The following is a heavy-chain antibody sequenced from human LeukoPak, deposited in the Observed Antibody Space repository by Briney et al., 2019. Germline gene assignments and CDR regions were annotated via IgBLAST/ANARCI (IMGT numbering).Heavy chain of an antibody. Sequence: GGSLRLSCAASGFTFSRYAMNRVRQAPGKGLEWVSYINTDSSDIHYAGSVKGRFTISRDNARNTLYLQLSSLRAEDSGVYYCARDTFQPGLIDSWGQGTLVTVSS. J-gene: IGHJ4*02. CDR1: GFTFSRYA. V-gene: IGHV3-21*05. D-gene: IGHD2-2*01. CDR3: ARDTFQPGLIDS. CDR2: INTDSSDI.